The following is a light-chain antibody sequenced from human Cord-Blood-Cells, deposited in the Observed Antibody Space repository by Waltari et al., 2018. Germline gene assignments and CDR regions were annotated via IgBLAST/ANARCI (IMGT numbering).Light chain of an antibody. CDR3: SSYTSSSTYV. Sequence: QSALTQPPSVSGSPGPSVIISCTGTSSDVGSYHRGSWYQQPPGTAPKLMISEVSNRPSGVPDRFSVSKSGHTASLTISGLQAEDEADYYCSSYTSSSTYVFGTGTKVTVL. V-gene: IGLV2-18*02. CDR1: SSDVGSYHR. CDR2: EVS. J-gene: IGLJ1*01.